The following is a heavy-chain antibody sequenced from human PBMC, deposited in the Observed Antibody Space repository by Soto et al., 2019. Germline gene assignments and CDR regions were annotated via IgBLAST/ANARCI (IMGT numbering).Heavy chain of an antibody. Sequence: QVQLQESGPGLVKPSQTLSLTCTVSGGSISSGGYYWSWIRQHPGKGLGWIGYIYYSGSTYYNPSLRGRVTISVDTSKNQFSLKLSSVTAADTAVYYCARDTDPLDSSISNAFDIWGQGTMVTVSS. J-gene: IGHJ3*02. CDR2: IYYSGST. V-gene: IGHV4-31*03. CDR1: GGSISSGGYY. D-gene: IGHD3-22*01. CDR3: ARDTDPLDSSISNAFDI.